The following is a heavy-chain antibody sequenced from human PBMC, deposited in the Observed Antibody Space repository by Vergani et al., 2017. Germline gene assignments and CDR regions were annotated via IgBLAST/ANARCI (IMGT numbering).Heavy chain of an antibody. V-gene: IGHV1-46*03. Sequence: QVQLVQSGAEVKKPGASVKVSCKASGYTFTSYYMHWVRQAPGQGLEWMGIINPSGGSTSYAQKFQGRVTMTRDTSTSTVYMELSSLSSEDTAVYYCARDGYYYGSGSYYNPLGVWGQGTTVTVSS. CDR2: INPSGGST. CDR1: GYTFTSYY. CDR3: ARDGYYYGSGSYYNPLGV. D-gene: IGHD3-10*01. J-gene: IGHJ6*02.